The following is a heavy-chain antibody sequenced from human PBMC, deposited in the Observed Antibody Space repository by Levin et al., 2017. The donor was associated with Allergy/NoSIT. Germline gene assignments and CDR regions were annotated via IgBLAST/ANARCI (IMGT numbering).Heavy chain of an antibody. J-gene: IGHJ6*03. D-gene: IGHD6-13*01. CDR1: GGSISSSYW. CDR3: ARDPSGSWSPNYYYYYMDV. CDR2: ISHSGST. Sequence: SETLSLTCAVSGGSISSSYWWNWVRQPPGKGLEWIGEISHSGSTNYNPSLKSRVTISVDTSKNQFSLKMNSVTAADTAVYYCARDPSGSWSPNYYYYYMDVWGKGTTVTVSS. V-gene: IGHV4-4*02.